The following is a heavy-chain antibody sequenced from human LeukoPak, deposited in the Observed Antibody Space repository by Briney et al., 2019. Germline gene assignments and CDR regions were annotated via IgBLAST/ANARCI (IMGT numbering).Heavy chain of an antibody. CDR1: GGSISSGDYY. J-gene: IGHJ4*02. V-gene: IGHV4-30-4*01. CDR3: ARVMSRWLQLYFDS. D-gene: IGHD5-24*01. CDR2: ISYSGST. Sequence: SQTLSLTCTVSGGSISSGDYYWSWIRQPPGRGLEWIGYISYSGSTYYNPSLKSRVTISLDTSKNQFSLKLNSVTAADTAVYHCARVMSRWLQLYFDSWGQGTLVTVSS.